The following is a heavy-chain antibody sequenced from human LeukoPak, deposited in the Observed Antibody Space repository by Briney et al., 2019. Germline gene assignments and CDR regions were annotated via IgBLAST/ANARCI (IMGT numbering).Heavy chain of an antibody. J-gene: IGHJ4*02. CDR2: INPNSGGT. D-gene: IGHD3-22*01. Sequence: ASVKVSCKASGYTFTAHYIHWVRQVPGQGLEWMGWINPNSGGTKYAEKFQGRVTMTRDTSINTAYMEPSSLKSDDTAVYHCARVGSSGYYLKNFDYWGQGTLVTVSS. CDR1: GYTFTAHY. V-gene: IGHV1-2*02. CDR3: ARVGSSGYYLKNFDY.